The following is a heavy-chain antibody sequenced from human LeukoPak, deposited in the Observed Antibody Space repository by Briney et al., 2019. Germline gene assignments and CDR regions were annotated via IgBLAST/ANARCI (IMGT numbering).Heavy chain of an antibody. CDR1: GYTFTSYG. Sequence: ASVKVSCKGSGYTFTSYGINWVRQATGQGLEWMGWMNPNSGNTGYAQKFQGRITMTRNTSISTAYMELSSLRSEDTAVYYCARGLLEIEVAGIWGQGTLVTVSS. CDR2: MNPNSGNT. J-gene: IGHJ4*02. CDR3: ARGLLEIEVAGI. V-gene: IGHV1-8*01. D-gene: IGHD6-19*01.